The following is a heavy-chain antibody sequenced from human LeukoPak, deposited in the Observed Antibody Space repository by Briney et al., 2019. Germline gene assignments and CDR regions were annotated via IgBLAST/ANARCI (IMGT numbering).Heavy chain of an antibody. CDR2: IYSGGNR. J-gene: IGHJ4*02. CDR3: ARVGGLYSTSWYYFDD. CDR1: GFTVSSNY. D-gene: IGHD6-13*01. Sequence: GGSLTLSCAASGFTVSSNYMSWVRQAPWKGVEWVCVIYSGGNRYYDDSVKGRFTLSIDNSKNTLNLQMNSLRAEDTAVDYCARVGGLYSTSWYYFDDWDQGTLVTVSS. V-gene: IGHV3-53*01.